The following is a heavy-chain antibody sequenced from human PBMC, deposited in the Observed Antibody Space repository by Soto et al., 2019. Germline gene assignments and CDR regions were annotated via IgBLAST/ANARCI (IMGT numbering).Heavy chain of an antibody. Sequence: ETLSLTCTVSGGSTTTYYWSWIRQPPGKGLEWIGYIFFSGSAKYNSSLESRVTISVDTSKNQFSLEMSSLTAADTAVYYCARGTRLHFVGAYYFDHWGQGALVTVSS. J-gene: IGHJ4*02. V-gene: IGHV4-59*12. CDR2: IFFSGSA. CDR3: ARGTRLHFVGAYYFDH. D-gene: IGHD3-3*02. CDR1: GGSTTTYY.